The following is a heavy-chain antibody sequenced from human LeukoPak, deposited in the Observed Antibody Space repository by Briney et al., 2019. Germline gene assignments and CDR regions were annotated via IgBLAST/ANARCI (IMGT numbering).Heavy chain of an antibody. CDR3: ARILYYYDSSGFDY. Sequence: PGGSLRLSCAASGFTFDDYAMHWVRQAPGKGLEWVSGISWNSGSIGYADSVKGRFTISRDNAKNSLYLQMNSLRAGDTALYYCARILYYYDSSGFDYWGQGTLVTVSS. J-gene: IGHJ4*02. V-gene: IGHV3-9*01. CDR1: GFTFDDYA. D-gene: IGHD3-22*01. CDR2: ISWNSGSI.